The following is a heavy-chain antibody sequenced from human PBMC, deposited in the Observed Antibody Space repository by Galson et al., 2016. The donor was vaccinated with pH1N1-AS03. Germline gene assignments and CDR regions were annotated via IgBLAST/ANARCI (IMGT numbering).Heavy chain of an antibody. Sequence: TLSLTCTVSGGSISSNNYLWSWVRQPPGKGLEWIGYIYYTGSAYCNPSLESRVAFSVDTSKNQFSLRLNSVTAADTAVYYCAREVIEMTTSDAFDFWGQGTMVTVSS. CDR1: GGSISSNNYL. V-gene: IGHV4-30-4*01. D-gene: IGHD5-24*01. J-gene: IGHJ3*01. CDR2: IYYTGSA. CDR3: AREVIEMTTSDAFDF.